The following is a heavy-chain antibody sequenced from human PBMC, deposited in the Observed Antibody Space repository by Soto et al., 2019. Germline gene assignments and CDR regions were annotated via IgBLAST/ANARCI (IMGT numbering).Heavy chain of an antibody. CDR1: GYTFTSYG. V-gene: IGHV1-18*01. D-gene: IGHD3-10*01. CDR3: ARDYGFGELFDP. CDR2: ISAYNGNT. J-gene: IGHJ5*02. Sequence: QVQLVQSGAEVKKPGASVKVSCKASGYTFTSYGISWVRQAPGQGLEWMGWISAYNGNTNYAQKLQGRVTMTTDTPTSTTDMELRSLRSDATAVYYCARDYGFGELFDPWGQGTLVTVSS.